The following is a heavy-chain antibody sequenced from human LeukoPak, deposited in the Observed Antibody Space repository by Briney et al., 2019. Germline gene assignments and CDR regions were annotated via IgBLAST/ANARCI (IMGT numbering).Heavy chain of an antibody. V-gene: IGHV4-59*01. CDR3: ARNLIPEQLVLNF. D-gene: IGHD6-13*01. J-gene: IGHJ4*02. Sequence: SETLSLTCTVSGGSISSYYWNWIRQPPGKGLEWIGYIYYTGSTNYNPSLKSRVTMSVDTSKNQFTLNLKSVTPEDTAVYYCARNLIPEQLVLNFWGQGTLVTVSS. CDR1: GGSISSYY. CDR2: IYYTGST.